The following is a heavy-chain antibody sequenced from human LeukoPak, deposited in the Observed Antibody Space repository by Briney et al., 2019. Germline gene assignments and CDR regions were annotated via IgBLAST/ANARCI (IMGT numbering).Heavy chain of an antibody. Sequence: GRSLRLSCAASGFTFNNYAMHWVRLAPGKGLEWVAVISDEGNSRYYADSVKGRFTISRDNSKNTLYLQMNSLRAEDTAVYYCAKGDLGYASWFDPWGQGTLATVSS. CDR2: ISDEGNSR. CDR1: GFTFNNYA. V-gene: IGHV3-30*18. D-gene: IGHD1-1*01. CDR3: AKGDLGYASWFDP. J-gene: IGHJ5*02.